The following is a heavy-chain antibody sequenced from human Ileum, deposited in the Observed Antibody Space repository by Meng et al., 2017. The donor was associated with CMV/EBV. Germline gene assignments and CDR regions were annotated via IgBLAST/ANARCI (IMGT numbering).Heavy chain of an antibody. D-gene: IGHD2-2*01. CDR1: GGSSSGYY. J-gene: IGHJ4*01. CDR3: ARGYHQLVHFNY. V-gene: IGHV4-34*01. CDR2: ISPSRRSS. Sequence: SETLSLTCAVYGGSSSGYYWNWIRQSPGKGLEWIGEISPSRRSSNYNPSLKGRVTISVDTSQNQFSLKLTTVSAADTAVYYCARGYHQLVHFNYWGQGTLVTVSS.